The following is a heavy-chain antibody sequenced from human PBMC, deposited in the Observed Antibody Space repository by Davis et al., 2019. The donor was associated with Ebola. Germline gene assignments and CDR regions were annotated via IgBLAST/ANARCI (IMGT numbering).Heavy chain of an antibody. D-gene: IGHD2-21*01. J-gene: IGHJ4*02. CDR2: LTASGDNT. Sequence: GGSLRPSCAASGFTFTTYAMNWVRQAPGKGLEWVSSLTASGDNTYYAASVKGRFTISRDNSGNTLYLQMNSLRVEDTALYYCVKSRGDSYSSVDYWGQGTLATVSS. CDR1: GFTFTTYA. V-gene: IGHV3-23*01. CDR3: VKSRGDSYSSVDY.